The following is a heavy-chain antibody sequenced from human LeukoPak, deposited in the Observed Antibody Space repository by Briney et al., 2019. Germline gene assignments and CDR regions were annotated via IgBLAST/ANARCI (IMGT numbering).Heavy chain of an antibody. CDR3: AKEHGPYSSGWYAFDY. J-gene: IGHJ4*02. D-gene: IGHD6-19*01. CDR1: GFTFSSYT. Sequence: PGGSLRLSCAASGFTFSSYTMNWVRQAPGKGLEWVSAISGSGGSTYYADSVKGRFTISRGNSKNTLYLQMNSLRAEDTAVYYCAKEHGPYSSGWYAFDYWGQGTLVTVSS. V-gene: IGHV3-23*01. CDR2: ISGSGGST.